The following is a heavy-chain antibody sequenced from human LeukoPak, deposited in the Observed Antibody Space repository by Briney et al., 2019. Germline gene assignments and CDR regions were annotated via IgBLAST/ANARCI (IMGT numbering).Heavy chain of an antibody. Sequence: GGSLRLSCAVSGFSLDDHAMHWVRQAPGKGLEWVSGISWNGGSLDYADSVKGRFIISRDNAKKSLYLQMNSLRPEDTAVYYCAKDTEFGEPYHGMDVWGQGTTVTVSS. D-gene: IGHD3-10*01. J-gene: IGHJ6*02. CDR3: AKDTEFGEPYHGMDV. V-gene: IGHV3-9*01. CDR2: ISWNGGSL. CDR1: GFSLDDHA.